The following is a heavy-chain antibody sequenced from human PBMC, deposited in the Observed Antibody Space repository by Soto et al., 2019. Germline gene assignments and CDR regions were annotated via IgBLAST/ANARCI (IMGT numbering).Heavy chain of an antibody. CDR3: ARGHRSSGGYCSSTSCYHWFDP. V-gene: IGHV3-21*01. J-gene: IGHJ5*02. D-gene: IGHD2-2*01. CDR1: GFTFSTYS. Sequence: SCAASGFTFSTYSMNWVRQAPGKGLEWVSSISSGSSYIYYADSLKGRFTISRDNAKNSLYLQMNSLRAEDTAVYYCARGHRSSGGYCSSTSCYHWFDPWGQGSLVTVSS. CDR2: ISSGSSYI.